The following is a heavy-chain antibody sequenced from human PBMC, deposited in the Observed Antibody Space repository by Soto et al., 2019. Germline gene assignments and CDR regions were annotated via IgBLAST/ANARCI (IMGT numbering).Heavy chain of an antibody. CDR2: ISGYNGNT. J-gene: IGHJ6*02. V-gene: IGHV1-18*01. D-gene: IGHD4-17*01. Sequence: ASVKVSCKASGYTFTSYGLSWVRQAPGQGLERMGWISGYNGNTNYVQNVQGRVTMTTDTSTSTAFMELRSLRSDDTAVYYCARVGDDGDYAGALYYYGMDVWGQGTTVTVSS. CDR3: ARVGDDGDYAGALYYYGMDV. CDR1: GYTFTSYG.